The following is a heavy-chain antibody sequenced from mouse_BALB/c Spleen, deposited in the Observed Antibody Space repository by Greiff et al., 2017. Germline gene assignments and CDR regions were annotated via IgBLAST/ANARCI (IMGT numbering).Heavy chain of an antibody. CDR1: GDSITSGY. CDR2: ISYSGST. V-gene: IGHV3-8*02. J-gene: IGHJ3*01. Sequence: EVKVVESGPSLVKPSQTLSLTCSVTGDSITSGYWNWIRKFPGNKLEYMGYISYSGSTYYNPSLKSRISITRDTSKNQYYLQLNSVTTEDTATYYCARSLSDGFAYWGQGTLVTVSA. CDR3: ARSLSDGFAY.